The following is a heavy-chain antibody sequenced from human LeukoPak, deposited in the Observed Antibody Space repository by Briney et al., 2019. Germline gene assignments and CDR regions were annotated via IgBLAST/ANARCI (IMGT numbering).Heavy chain of an antibody. CDR1: VGSISGSSYS. V-gene: IGHV4-39*01. J-gene: IGHJ4*02. CDR2: INFSGRT. CDR3: ARLVPEATSRDFDY. D-gene: IGHD5-24*01. Sequence: SETLSLTCTVSVGSISGSSYSWGWIRPPPGKGLEWIGNINFSGRTYYNPSLKSRVTISVDTSKNQFSLKLNSVTAADTAIYHCARLVPEATSRDFDYWGQGALVTVSS.